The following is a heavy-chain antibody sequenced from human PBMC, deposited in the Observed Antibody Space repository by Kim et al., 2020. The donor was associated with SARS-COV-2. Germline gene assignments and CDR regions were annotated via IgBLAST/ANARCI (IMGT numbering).Heavy chain of an antibody. Sequence: GGSLRLSCAASGFTFSSYAMHWVRQAPGKGLEWVAVISYDGSNKYYADSVKGRFTISRDNSKNTLYLQMNSLRAEDTAVYYCARDVVVVPAAIGLYYYYYYGMDVWGQGTTVTVSS. D-gene: IGHD2-2*01. CDR1: GFTFSSYA. CDR2: ISYDGSNK. J-gene: IGHJ6*02. V-gene: IGHV3-30-3*01. CDR3: ARDVVVVPAAIGLYYYYYYGMDV.